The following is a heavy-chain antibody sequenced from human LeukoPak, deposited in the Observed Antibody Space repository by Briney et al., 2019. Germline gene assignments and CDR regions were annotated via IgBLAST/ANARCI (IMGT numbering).Heavy chain of an antibody. D-gene: IGHD6-19*01. CDR2: INPSGGST. J-gene: IGHJ6*03. CDR1: GYTFTSYY. CDR3: ARVGSLSGSGWYDPGYMDV. V-gene: IGHV1-46*01. Sequence: ASVKVSCKASGYTFTSYYMHWVRQAPGQGREWMGIINPSGGSTSYAQKFQGRVTMTRDMSTSTVYMELSSLRSEDTAVYYCARVGSLSGSGWYDPGYMDVWGKGTTVTVSS.